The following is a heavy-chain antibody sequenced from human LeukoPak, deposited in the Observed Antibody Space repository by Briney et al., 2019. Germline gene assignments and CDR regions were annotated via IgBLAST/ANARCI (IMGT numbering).Heavy chain of an antibody. CDR2: IYYSGST. CDR1: GGSISSSSYY. Sequence: PSETLSLTCTVSGGSISSSSYYWGWIRQPPGKGLEWIGSIYYSGSTYYNPSLKSRVTISVDTSKNQFSLKLSSVTAADTAVYYCARISVTTPTPFDYWGQGTLVTVSS. J-gene: IGHJ4*02. CDR3: ARISVTTPTPFDY. D-gene: IGHD4-17*01. V-gene: IGHV4-39*01.